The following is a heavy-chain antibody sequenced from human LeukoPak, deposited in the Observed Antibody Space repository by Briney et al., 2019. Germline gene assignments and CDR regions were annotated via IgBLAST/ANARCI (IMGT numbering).Heavy chain of an antibody. D-gene: IGHD3-10*01. V-gene: IGHV3-23*01. Sequence: GGSLRLSCAASGFAFSSYGMSWVRQAPGKGLEWVSAISGSGGSTYYADSVKGRFTISRDNAKNSLFLQMNSLRAEDTAVYYCARSSYYYGADAFDIWGQGTMVTVSS. CDR2: ISGSGGST. CDR1: GFAFSSYG. CDR3: ARSSYYYGADAFDI. J-gene: IGHJ3*02.